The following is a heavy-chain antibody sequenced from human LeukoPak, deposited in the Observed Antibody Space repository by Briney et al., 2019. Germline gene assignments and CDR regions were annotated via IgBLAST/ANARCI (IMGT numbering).Heavy chain of an antibody. J-gene: IGHJ3*02. V-gene: IGHV3-30-3*01. Sequence: GGSLRLSCAASGFTFSSYAMHWVRQAPGKGLEWVAVISYDGSNKYYADSVKGRFTISRDNSKNTLYLQMNSLRAEDTAVYYCARADYGGNSDAFDIWGQGIMVTVSS. CDR3: ARADYGGNSDAFDI. CDR2: ISYDGSNK. CDR1: GFTFSSYA. D-gene: IGHD4-23*01.